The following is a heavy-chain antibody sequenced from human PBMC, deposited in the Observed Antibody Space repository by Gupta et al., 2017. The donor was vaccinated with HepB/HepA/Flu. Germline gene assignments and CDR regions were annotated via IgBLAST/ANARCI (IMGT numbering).Heavy chain of an antibody. J-gene: IGHJ4*02. D-gene: IGHD2-2*01. CDR2: IIPIFGTA. Sequence: QVQLVQSGAEVKKPGSSVKVSCKASGGTFSSYAISWVGQAPGQGLEWMGGIIPIFGTANYAQKFQGRVTITADESTSTAYMELSSLRSEDTAVYYCARAGGYCSSTSCLAPFDYWGQGTLVTVSS. V-gene: IGHV1-69*01. CDR3: ARAGGYCSSTSCLAPFDY. CDR1: GGTFSSYA.